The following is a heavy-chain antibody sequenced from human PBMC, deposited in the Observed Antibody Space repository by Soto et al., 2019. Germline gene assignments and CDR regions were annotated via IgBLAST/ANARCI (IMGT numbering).Heavy chain of an antibody. CDR1: GASISSTYW. J-gene: IGHJ5*02. Sequence: QLRESGPGLVKPSGTLSLTCFVSGASISSTYWWSWVRQTPGKRLEWIGQIYHTGTTSYNPSLQNRVTISLDKSNNRFYLRLPSMTAAHTAVYYCATLPPRIVGVMTDLTTWGQGTLVTVSS. CDR2: IYHTGTT. V-gene: IGHV4-4*02. D-gene: IGHD2-15*01. CDR3: ATLPPRIVGVMTDLTT.